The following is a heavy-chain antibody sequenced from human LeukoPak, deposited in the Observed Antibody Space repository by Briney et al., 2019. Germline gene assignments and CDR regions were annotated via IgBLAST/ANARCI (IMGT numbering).Heavy chain of an antibody. Sequence: SETLSLTCAVYGDSFSGYYWTWIRQPLGKGLEWIGEINHRGSTNYNPSLKSRVTISVDMSKNQVSLRLSSVTAADTAVYYCARDGKQWLVGPSDYWGQGTLVTVSS. CDR1: GDSFSGYY. J-gene: IGHJ4*02. V-gene: IGHV4-34*01. CDR2: INHRGST. D-gene: IGHD6-19*01. CDR3: ARDGKQWLVGPSDY.